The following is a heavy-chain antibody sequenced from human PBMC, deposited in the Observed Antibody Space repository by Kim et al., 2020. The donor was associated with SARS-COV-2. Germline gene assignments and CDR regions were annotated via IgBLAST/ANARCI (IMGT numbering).Heavy chain of an antibody. CDR1: GGSISSSY. D-gene: IGHD6-6*01. CDR3: AKEAGAQCSRGGDNWFDP. CDR2: IDYSGGT. Sequence: SETLSLTCTVSGGSISSSYWSWIRQPPGKGLEWLGDIDYSGGTNYNPSLKSRVTISLDTSKNQFSLKLSSVTAADTAIYYCAKEAGAQCSRGGDNWFDPWGQGNLVTVSS. V-gene: IGHV4-59*01. J-gene: IGHJ5*02.